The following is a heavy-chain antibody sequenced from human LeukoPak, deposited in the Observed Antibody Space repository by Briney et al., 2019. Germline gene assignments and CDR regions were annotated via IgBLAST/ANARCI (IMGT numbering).Heavy chain of an antibody. CDR3: ARGGGLVLRYFDWQPAFDY. CDR2: INPNSGGT. Sequence: GASVKVSCKTSGYTFTDYYFHWVRQAPGQGLEWMGWINPNSGGTNYAQNFQGRVTLTTDTSTSTAYMELGSLRSDDTAVYYCARGGGLVLRYFDWQPAFDYWGQGTLVTVSS. CDR1: GYTFTDYY. V-gene: IGHV1-2*02. J-gene: IGHJ4*02. D-gene: IGHD3-9*01.